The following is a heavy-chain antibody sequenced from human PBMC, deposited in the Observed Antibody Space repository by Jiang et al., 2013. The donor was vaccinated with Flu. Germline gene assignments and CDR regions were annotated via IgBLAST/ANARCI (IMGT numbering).Heavy chain of an antibody. J-gene: IGHJ6*03. V-gene: IGHV1-3*01. CDR3: ARDTPGGGKRMGGYYMDV. CDR1: GYTFTSYA. CDR2: INAGNGNT. D-gene: IGHD3-16*01. Sequence: SGAEVKKPGASVKVSCKASGYTFTSYAMHWVRQAPGQRLEWMGWINAGNGNTKYSQKFQGRVTITRDTSASTAYMELSSLRSEDTAVYYCARDTPGGGKRMGGYYMDVWGKGTTVTVSS.